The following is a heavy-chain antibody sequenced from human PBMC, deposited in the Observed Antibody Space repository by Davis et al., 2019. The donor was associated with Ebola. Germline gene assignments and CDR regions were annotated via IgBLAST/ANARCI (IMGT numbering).Heavy chain of an antibody. CDR3: ARVGYYYDSSGYLDY. V-gene: IGHV3-30-3*01. J-gene: IGHJ4*02. D-gene: IGHD3-22*01. CDR2: ISYDGSNK. CDR1: GFTFSSYA. Sequence: GESLKISCAASGFTFSSYAMHWVRQAPGKGLEWVAVISYDGSNKYYADSVKGRFTISRDNSKNTLYLQMNSLRAEDTAVYYCARVGYYYDSSGYLDYWGQGTLVTVSS.